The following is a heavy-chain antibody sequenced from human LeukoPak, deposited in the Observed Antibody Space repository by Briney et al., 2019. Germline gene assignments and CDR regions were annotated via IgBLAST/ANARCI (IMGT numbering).Heavy chain of an antibody. CDR1: GFTFSSYW. D-gene: IGHD3-16*01. J-gene: IGHJ4*02. CDR2: IHLDGRTT. V-gene: IGHV3-74*01. CDR3: ARGGSPSDH. Sequence: GGCLRLSCAASGFTFSSYWMHWVRQSPGKGLVWVSRIHLDGRTTNYADSVKGRFTVSRDNAKNILYLQMDSLRPDDTAVYYCARGGSPSDHWGQGTLVTVSS.